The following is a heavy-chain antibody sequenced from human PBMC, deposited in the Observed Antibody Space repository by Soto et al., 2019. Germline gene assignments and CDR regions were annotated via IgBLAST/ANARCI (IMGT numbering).Heavy chain of an antibody. J-gene: IGHJ5*02. CDR1: GGTFSSYA. CDR3: ARYIVVVVAATGWFDP. V-gene: IGHV1-69*12. D-gene: IGHD2-15*01. Sequence: QVQLVQSGAEVKKPGSSVKVSCKASGGTFSSYAISWVRQAPGQGLEWMGGIIPIFGTANYAQKFQGRVTITADESTSTAYMELSRLRSEDTAVYYCARYIVVVVAATGWFDPWGQGTLVTVSS. CDR2: IIPIFGTA.